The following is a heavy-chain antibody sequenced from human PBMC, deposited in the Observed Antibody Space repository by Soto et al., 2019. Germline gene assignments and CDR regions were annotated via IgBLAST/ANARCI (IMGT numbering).Heavy chain of an antibody. D-gene: IGHD6-13*01. J-gene: IGHJ6*02. CDR1: GYSFSAYY. Sequence: ASVKVSCKASGYSFSAYYMHWVRQAPGQGLEWMGIINPSGGSTSYAQKFQGRVTMTRDTSTSTVYMELSSLRSEDTAVYYCASDIAAAGTDYYYGMDVWGQGTTVTVSS. V-gene: IGHV1-46*03. CDR2: INPSGGST. CDR3: ASDIAAAGTDYYYGMDV.